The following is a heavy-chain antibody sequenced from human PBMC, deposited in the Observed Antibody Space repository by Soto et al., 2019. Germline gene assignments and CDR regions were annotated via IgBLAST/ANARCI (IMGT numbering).Heavy chain of an antibody. CDR2: IYPGDSDT. CDR3: ARHRSSSSPGMDI. J-gene: IGHJ6*02. Sequence: GQSLKISCKGSGYSFTSYWIGWVRQMPGKGLEWMGIIYPGDSDTRYSPSFEGQVTISADKSISTAYLQWSSLNASDTAMYYCARHRSSSSPGMDIWGQGTTGTVSS. V-gene: IGHV5-51*01. D-gene: IGHD6-13*01. CDR1: GYSFTSYW.